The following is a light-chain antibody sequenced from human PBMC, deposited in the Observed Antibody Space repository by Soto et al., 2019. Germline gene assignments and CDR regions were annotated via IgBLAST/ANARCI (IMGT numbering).Light chain of an antibody. CDR1: QSISSY. J-gene: IGKJ5*01. Sequence: EIVLTQSPATLPLSPGERATLSCRASQSISSYLAWYQQKPGQAPRLLIYDASNRATGVPDRFSGSGSGTDFTLTISSLEPEDFAVYYCQQRSNWITFGQGTRREI. CDR3: QQRSNWIT. CDR2: DAS. V-gene: IGKV3-11*01.